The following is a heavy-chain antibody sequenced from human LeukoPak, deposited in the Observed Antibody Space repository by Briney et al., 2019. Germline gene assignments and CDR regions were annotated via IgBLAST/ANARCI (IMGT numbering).Heavy chain of an antibody. CDR3: TRAQGSHGGDFDY. V-gene: IGHV3-74*01. J-gene: IGHJ4*02. Sequence: PGGSLRLSCAASGFSFSSYWMHWVRQAPGKGLVWVSRINSDASSTNYADSVKDRFTISRDNAKNTLYLQMNSLRAEDTAVYYCTRAQGSHGGDFDYWGQGTLVTVSS. CDR1: GFSFSSYW. CDR2: INSDASST.